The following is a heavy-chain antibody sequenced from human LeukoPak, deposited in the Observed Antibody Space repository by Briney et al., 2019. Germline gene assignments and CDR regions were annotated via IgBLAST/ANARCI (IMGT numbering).Heavy chain of an antibody. CDR3: ARGVVAGWGDPTVY. CDR1: GGSISSYY. Sequence: PSETLSLTCTVSGGSISSYYWSWIRQPAGKGLEWIGRIYTSGSTNYNPSLKSRVTISVDKSKNQYSLKLSSVTAADTAVYYCARGVVAGWGDPTVYWGEKTLVSVSS. CDR2: IYTSGST. D-gene: IGHD2-21*01. J-gene: IGHJ4*02. V-gene: IGHV4-4*07.